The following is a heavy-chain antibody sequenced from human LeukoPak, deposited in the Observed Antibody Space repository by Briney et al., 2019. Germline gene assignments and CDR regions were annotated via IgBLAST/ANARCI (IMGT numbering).Heavy chain of an antibody. CDR2: ISAYNGNT. Sequence: ASVKVSCKASGCTFTSYGIGWVQQAPGQGLEWMGWISAYNGNTNYAQKLQGRVTMSTDTSTSTAYMELRSLRSDDTAVYYCARDKGYGSGSYRFDYWGQGTLVTVSS. J-gene: IGHJ4*02. CDR1: GCTFTSYG. CDR3: ARDKGYGSGSYRFDY. V-gene: IGHV1-18*01. D-gene: IGHD3-10*01.